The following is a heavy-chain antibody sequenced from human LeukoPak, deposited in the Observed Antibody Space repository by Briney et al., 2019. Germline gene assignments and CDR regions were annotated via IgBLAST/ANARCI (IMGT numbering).Heavy chain of an antibody. CDR2: ISWNSGSI. J-gene: IGHJ3*02. CDR1: GFTFDDYA. Sequence: GRSLRLSCAASGFTFDDYAMHWVRQAPGKGLEWVSGISWNSGSIGYADSVKGRFTISRDNAKNSLYLQMNSLRAEDTALYYCAKEAHTMARGAFDIWGQGTMVTVSS. V-gene: IGHV3-9*01. CDR3: AKEAHTMARGAFDI. D-gene: IGHD3-10*01.